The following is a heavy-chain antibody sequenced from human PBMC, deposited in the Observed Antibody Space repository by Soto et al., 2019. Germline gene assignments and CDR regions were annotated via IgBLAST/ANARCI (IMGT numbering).Heavy chain of an antibody. CDR3: ARADPYYYGMDV. J-gene: IGHJ6*02. V-gene: IGHV1-3*01. CDR1: GYTFTNYA. CDR2: INAGNGNT. Sequence: GASVKVSCKASGYTFTNYAMHWVRPAPGQRLEWMGWINAGNGNTKYSQKFQGRVTITRDTSVSTAYMELSSLRSEDTAVYYCARADPYYYGMDVWGQGTTVTVSS.